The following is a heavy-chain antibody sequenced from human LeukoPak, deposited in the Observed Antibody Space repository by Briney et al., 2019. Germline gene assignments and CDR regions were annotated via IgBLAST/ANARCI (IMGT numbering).Heavy chain of an antibody. CDR3: ARESYSSIDY. Sequence: ASVKVSCKASGYSFTSNVISWVRQAPGQGLEWMGWISAYNGNTNYAQKLQGRVTMTTDTSTSTAYMELRSLRSDDTAVYYCARESYSSIDYWGQGTLVTVSS. CDR2: ISAYNGNT. CDR1: GYSFTSNV. V-gene: IGHV1-18*01. J-gene: IGHJ4*02. D-gene: IGHD6-19*01.